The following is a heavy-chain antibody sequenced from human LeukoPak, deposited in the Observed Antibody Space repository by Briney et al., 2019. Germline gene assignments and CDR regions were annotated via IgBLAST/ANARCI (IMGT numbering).Heavy chain of an antibody. V-gene: IGHV4-34*01. CDR3: ARGRQDVTMIVVVMTAVSYYLDV. CDR1: GGSFSGYY. Sequence: PSETLSLTCAVYGGSFSGYYWTWIRHTPEKGLEWIGVMNPSGSTNYNPSLKSRVTISVDTSKNQFSLKLSSVTAADTAVYYCARGRQDVTMIVVVMTAVSYYLDVWGKGTTVTVS. J-gene: IGHJ6*03. CDR2: MNPSGST. D-gene: IGHD3-22*01.